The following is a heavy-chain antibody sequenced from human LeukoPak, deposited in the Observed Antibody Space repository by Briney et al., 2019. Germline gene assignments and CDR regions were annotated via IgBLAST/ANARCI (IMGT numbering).Heavy chain of an antibody. J-gene: IGHJ4*02. V-gene: IGHV3-33*06. CDR1: GFTFSSYG. CDR2: IWYDGSNK. D-gene: IGHD3-10*01. CDR3: AKGTGIYYGSFPDY. Sequence: GRSLRLSCAASGFTFSSYGMHWVRQAPGKGLEWVAVIWYDGSNKYYADSVKGRFTISRDNSKNTLYLQMNSLRAEDTAVYYCAKGTGIYYGSFPDYWGQGTLVTVSS.